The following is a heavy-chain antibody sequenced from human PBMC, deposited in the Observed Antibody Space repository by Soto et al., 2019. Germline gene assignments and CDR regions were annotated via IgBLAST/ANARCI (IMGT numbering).Heavy chain of an antibody. V-gene: IGHV4-34*01. CDR3: ARGFSNSVTTRFDS. CDR2: VYHSGDT. CDR1: GESFGAYY. J-gene: IGHJ4*02. D-gene: IGHD4-17*01. Sequence: VHLQQWGAGLLRPSETLSLTCTVSGESFGAYYWSWIRQSPGKGLEWIGDVYHSGDTKYNPSLKSRVTISEDPSKNQFSLRMTSMTAADTGVYYCARGFSNSVTTRFDSWGQGTLVTVSS.